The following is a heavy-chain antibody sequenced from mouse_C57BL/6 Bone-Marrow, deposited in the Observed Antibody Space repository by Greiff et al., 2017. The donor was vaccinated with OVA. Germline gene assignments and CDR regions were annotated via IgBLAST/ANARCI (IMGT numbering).Heavy chain of an antibody. CDR2: IWRGGST. CDR1: GFSFTSYG. Sequence: QVQLQQSGPGLVQPSQSLSITCTVSGFSFTSYGVHWVRQSPGKGLEWLGVIWRGGSTDYNAAFMSRLSITKDNSKSQVFFKMNSLQADDTAIYYCAKMGHYYGSRYYAMDYWGQGTSVTVSS. V-gene: IGHV2-5*01. D-gene: IGHD1-1*01. CDR3: AKMGHYYGSRYYAMDY. J-gene: IGHJ4*01.